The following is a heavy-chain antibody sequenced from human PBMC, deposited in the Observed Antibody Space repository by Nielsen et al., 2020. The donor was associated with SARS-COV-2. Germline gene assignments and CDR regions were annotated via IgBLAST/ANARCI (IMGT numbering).Heavy chain of an antibody. D-gene: IGHD4-17*01. V-gene: IGHV1-69*13. Sequence: SVKVSCKASGGTFSSYAISWVRQAPGQGLEWMGGIIPIFGTANYAQKFQGRVTITADESTSTAYMELSSLRSEDTAVYYCAGGVHLPDYGDYLFYYYGMDVWGQGTTVTVSS. CDR1: GGTFSSYA. CDR3: AGGVHLPDYGDYLFYYYGMDV. CDR2: IIPIFGTA. J-gene: IGHJ6*02.